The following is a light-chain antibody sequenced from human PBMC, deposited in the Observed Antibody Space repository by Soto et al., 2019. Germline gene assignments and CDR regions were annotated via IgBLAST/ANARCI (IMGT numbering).Light chain of an antibody. Sequence: QSALTQPASVSGSPGQSITISCTGTSSDVGTYNLVSWYQQLPGKAPKLMIYEGRKRPSGYSNRFSGSKSGNTASLTISGLQADDEANYYCCSYAGSSSWVFGGGTKVTVL. CDR3: CSYAGSSSWV. CDR1: SSDVGTYNL. V-gene: IGLV2-23*01. CDR2: EGR. J-gene: IGLJ3*02.